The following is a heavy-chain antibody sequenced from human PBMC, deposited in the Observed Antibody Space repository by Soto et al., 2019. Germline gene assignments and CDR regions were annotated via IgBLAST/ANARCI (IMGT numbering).Heavy chain of an antibody. Sequence: QVQLVESGGGVVQPGRSLRLSCAASGFTFNTYGMHWVRQAPGKGLEWVAVIWYDEDNRYYADSVKGRFTISRDNSKNTLYLQMSSLRGEDTAVYYCARDKGGGAVVPDCWGQGTLVTVSS. D-gene: IGHD6-19*01. J-gene: IGHJ4*02. CDR1: GFTFNTYG. CDR2: IWYDEDNR. CDR3: ARDKGGGAVVPDC. V-gene: IGHV3-33*01.